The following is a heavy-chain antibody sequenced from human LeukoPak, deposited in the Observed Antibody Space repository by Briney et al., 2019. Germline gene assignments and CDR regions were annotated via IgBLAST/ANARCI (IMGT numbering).Heavy chain of an antibody. CDR3: ARELRYFDWDGHGWFDP. CDR1: GYTFTSYG. V-gene: IGHV1-2*02. D-gene: IGHD3-9*01. CDR2: INPNSGGT. J-gene: IGHJ5*02. Sequence: ASVKVSCKASGYTFTSYGISWVRQAPGQGLEWMGWINPNSGGTNYAQKFQGRVTMTRDTSISTAYMELSRLRSDDTAVYYCARELRYFDWDGHGWFDPWGQGTLVTVSS.